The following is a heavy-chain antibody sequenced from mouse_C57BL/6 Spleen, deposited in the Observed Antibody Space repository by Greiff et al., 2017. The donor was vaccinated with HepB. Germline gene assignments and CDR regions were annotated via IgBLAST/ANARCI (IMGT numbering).Heavy chain of an antibody. D-gene: IGHD2-3*01. CDR3: APYSFDYDGGYFDV. CDR1: GFTFTDYY. V-gene: IGHV7-3*01. CDR2: IRNKANGYTT. J-gene: IGHJ1*03. Sequence: EVKLVESGGGLVQPGGSLSLSCAASGFTFTDYYMSWVRQPPGKALEWLGFIRNKANGYTTEYSASVKGRFTISRDNSQSILYLQMNALRAEDSATYYCAPYSFDYDGGYFDVWGTGTTVTVSS.